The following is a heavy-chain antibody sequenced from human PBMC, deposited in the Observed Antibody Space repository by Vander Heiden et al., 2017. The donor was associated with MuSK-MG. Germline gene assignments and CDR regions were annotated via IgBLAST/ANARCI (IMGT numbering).Heavy chain of an antibody. V-gene: IGHV3-48*01. Sequence: EVQLVESGGGLVQPGGSLRLSCVASGCTFSYESMNWVRQAPGKGLEWISYISSSSSTIYYADSVKGRFTISRDNAKNSLYLQMNSLRAEDTAVYYCARGRGVVGATSGYFDYWGQGTLVTVSS. CDR3: ARGRGVVGATSGYFDY. CDR2: ISSSSSTI. CDR1: GCTFSYES. J-gene: IGHJ4*02. D-gene: IGHD1-26*01.